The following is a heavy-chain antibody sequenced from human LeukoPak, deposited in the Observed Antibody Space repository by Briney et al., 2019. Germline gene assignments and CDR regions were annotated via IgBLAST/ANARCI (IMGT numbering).Heavy chain of an antibody. V-gene: IGHV3-43*02. Sequence: GGSLRLSCAASGFNIGPYAMYWVRQGPGRGLEWVSVIKADGSGTFYSDSVRGRFTTSRDNSKNSLYLQMSSLTSVDTALYYCATWAFFHNLDVWGQGTTVAVSS. J-gene: IGHJ6*02. CDR2: IKADGSGT. D-gene: IGHD1-1*01. CDR1: GFNIGPYA. CDR3: ATWAFFHNLDV.